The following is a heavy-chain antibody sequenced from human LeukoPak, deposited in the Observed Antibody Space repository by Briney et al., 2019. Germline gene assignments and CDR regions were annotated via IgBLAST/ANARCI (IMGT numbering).Heavy chain of an antibody. Sequence: ASETLSLTCTVSGGSMTNYFWNWIWQSPGKGLECIAYIYKNERVKYNPSLKSRVSTSVDTSKNQFSLRLNAVTAADTAVYFCARASFNSYGIDGFDCWGQGTLVTVSS. V-gene: IGHV4-59*01. D-gene: IGHD5-18*01. CDR3: ARASFNSYGIDGFDC. J-gene: IGHJ4*02. CDR2: IYKNERV. CDR1: GGSMTNYF.